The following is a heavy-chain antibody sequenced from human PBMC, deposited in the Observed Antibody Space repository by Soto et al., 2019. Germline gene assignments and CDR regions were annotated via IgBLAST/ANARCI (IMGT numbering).Heavy chain of an antibody. V-gene: IGHV3-30-3*01. CDR3: ARPRLPNYYYFAMDV. CDR1: GFIFSNFG. CDR2: VSDDGSNT. Sequence: QVQLVESGGGLVQPGRSLRLSCAASGFIFSNFGMQWVRQAPGKGLEWVAVVSDDGSNTYFADSVKGRFSISRDNYRNTVFLQMNSLRAEDTAVYYCARPRLPNYYYFAMDVWGHGTTVTVSS. J-gene: IGHJ6*02.